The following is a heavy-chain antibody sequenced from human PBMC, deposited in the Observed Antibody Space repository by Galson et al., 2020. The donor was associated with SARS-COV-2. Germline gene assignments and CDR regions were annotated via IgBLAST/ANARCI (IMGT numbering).Heavy chain of an antibody. CDR3: AHTALFWSGYPDFHY. Sequence: SGPTLVKPTQPLTLTCTFSGFSVSTSGVGVGWIRQPPGKALEWLALIYWNDDKLYRPSLKSRLTITKDTSKNQVVLTMTNMDPVDTATYYCAHTALFWSGYPDFHYWGQGTLVTVSS. CDR1: GFSVSTSGVG. D-gene: IGHD3-3*01. J-gene: IGHJ4*02. V-gene: IGHV2-5*01. CDR2: IYWNDDK.